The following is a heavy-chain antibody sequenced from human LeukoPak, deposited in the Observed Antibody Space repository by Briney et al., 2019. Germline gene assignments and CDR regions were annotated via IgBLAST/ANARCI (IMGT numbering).Heavy chain of an antibody. Sequence: ASVNVSCKASGYTFTSYYMHWVRQAPGQGLEWMGIINPSGGSTSYAQKFQGRVTMTRDTSTSTVYMELSSLRSEDTAVYYCARAGLGDAFDIWGQGTMVTVSS. V-gene: IGHV1-46*01. D-gene: IGHD6-19*01. CDR3: ARAGLGDAFDI. CDR1: GYTFTSYY. J-gene: IGHJ3*02. CDR2: INPSGGST.